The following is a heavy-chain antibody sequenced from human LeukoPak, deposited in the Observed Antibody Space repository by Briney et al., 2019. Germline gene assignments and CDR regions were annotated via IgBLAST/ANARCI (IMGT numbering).Heavy chain of an antibody. J-gene: IGHJ4*02. Sequence: PSQTLSLTCTVSGGSISSGGYYWSWIRQHPGKGLEWIGYIYYSGSTYYNPSLKSRVTISVDTSKNQFSLKLSSVTAADTAVCYCARVGTGTTADFDYWGQGTLVTVSS. CDR1: GGSISSGGYY. V-gene: IGHV4-31*03. CDR3: ARVGTGTTADFDY. D-gene: IGHD1-1*01. CDR2: IYYSGST.